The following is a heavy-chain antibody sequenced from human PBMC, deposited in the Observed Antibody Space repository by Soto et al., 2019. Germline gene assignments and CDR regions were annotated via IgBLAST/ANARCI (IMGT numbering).Heavy chain of an antibody. V-gene: IGHV1-18*01. CDR1: GYTFTTYA. Sequence: QVQLVQSGAEVKKPGASVKVSCKASGYTFTTYAISWVRQAPGQGLEWMGRISTYNGNTKYAQKLQGRVTMTTNQSTSTAYMELRSLRSDDTAVYYCARDPQYSTSSQVFDSWGQGTLVTVSS. J-gene: IGHJ4*02. CDR3: ARDPQYSTSSQVFDS. D-gene: IGHD6-6*01. CDR2: ISTYNGNT.